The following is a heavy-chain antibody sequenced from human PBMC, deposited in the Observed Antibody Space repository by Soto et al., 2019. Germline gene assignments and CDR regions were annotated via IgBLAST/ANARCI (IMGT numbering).Heavy chain of an antibody. D-gene: IGHD3-3*01. Sequence: QVQLVQSGPEVKKPGSSVKVSCKASGGAFSTYVISWVRQAPGQGLEWMGGIIVFSGTPNYAQKFQGRVTISTDKSTTTAYMERSSLRSEDTAVYYCAREEGYGFSHRGAFDIWGQGTLVTVSS. J-gene: IGHJ3*02. CDR1: GGAFSTYV. CDR2: IIVFSGTP. V-gene: IGHV1-69*05. CDR3: AREEGYGFSHRGAFDI.